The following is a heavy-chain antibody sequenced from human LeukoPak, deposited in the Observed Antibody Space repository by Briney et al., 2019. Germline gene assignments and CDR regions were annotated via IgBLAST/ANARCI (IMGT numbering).Heavy chain of an antibody. CDR1: GYTFTSYA. Sequence: ASVKVSCKASGYTFTSYAMNWVRQAPGQGLEWMGWINPNSGGTNYAQKFQGRVTMTRDTSISTAYMELSRLRSDDTAVYYCARTPVFGVVILDYWGQGTLVTVSS. J-gene: IGHJ4*02. CDR2: INPNSGGT. V-gene: IGHV1-2*02. D-gene: IGHD3-3*01. CDR3: ARTPVFGVVILDY.